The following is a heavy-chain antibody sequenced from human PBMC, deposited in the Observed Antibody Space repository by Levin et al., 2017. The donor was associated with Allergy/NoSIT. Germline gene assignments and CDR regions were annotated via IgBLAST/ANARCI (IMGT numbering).Heavy chain of an antibody. V-gene: IGHV3-23*01. CDR3: AGQWLILRTFDI. J-gene: IGHJ3*02. D-gene: IGHD6-19*01. CDR2: ISGGGGGT. CDR1: GFTFSSYA. Sequence: GESLKISCAASGFTFSSYAMSWVRQAPGKGLEWVSAISGGGGGTYYADSVKGRFTISRDNSKNTLYLQMNSLRAEDTAVYYCAGQWLILRTFDIWGQGTMVTVSS.